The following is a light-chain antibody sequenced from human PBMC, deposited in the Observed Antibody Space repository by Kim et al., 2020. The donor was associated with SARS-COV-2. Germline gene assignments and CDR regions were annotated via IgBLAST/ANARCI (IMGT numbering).Light chain of an antibody. Sequence: ATPGQTARITCSGDKLGDKYACWYQQKPGQSPVLVIYQDSKRPSGIPERFSGSNSGNTATLTISGTQAMDEADYYCQAWDSSTAVFGGGTQLTVL. CDR3: QAWDSSTAV. CDR2: QDS. V-gene: IGLV3-1*01. CDR1: KLGDKY. J-gene: IGLJ3*02.